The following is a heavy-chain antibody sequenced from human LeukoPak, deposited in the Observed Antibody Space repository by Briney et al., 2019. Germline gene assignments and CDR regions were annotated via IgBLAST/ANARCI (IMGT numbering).Heavy chain of an antibody. CDR2: IYYSGST. CDR1: GGSISSGGYY. D-gene: IGHD3-22*01. V-gene: IGHV4-31*03. CDR3: ARIHYYDSSHWFDP. J-gene: IGHJ5*02. Sequence: KPSETLSLTCTVSGGSISSGGYYWSWIRQHPGKGLEWIGYIYYSGSTYYNPSLKSRVTISVDTSKNQFSLKLSSVTAADTAVYYCARIHYYDSSHWFDPWGQGTLVTVSS.